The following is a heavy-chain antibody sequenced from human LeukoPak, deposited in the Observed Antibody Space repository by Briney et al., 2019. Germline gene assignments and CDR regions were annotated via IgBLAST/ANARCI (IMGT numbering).Heavy chain of an antibody. V-gene: IGHV3-7*01. Sequence: GGSLRLSCAASGFTFRNSWMSWVRQPPGKGLEWVANINQDGSEKYYVDSVKGRFTISRDNGKNSLYLQMNSLRAEDTAVYYCAKDGANWGQGTLVTVSS. J-gene: IGHJ4*02. D-gene: IGHD4/OR15-4a*01. CDR3: AKDGAN. CDR1: GFTFRNSW. CDR2: INQDGSEK.